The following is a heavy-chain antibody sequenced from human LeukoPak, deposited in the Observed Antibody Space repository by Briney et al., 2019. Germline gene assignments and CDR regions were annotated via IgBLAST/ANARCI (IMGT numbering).Heavy chain of an antibody. Sequence: SETLSLTCAVSGGPISSGGYSWSWIRQPPGKGLEWIGYIYHSGSTYYNPSLKSRVTISVDRSKNQFSLKLSSVTAADTAVYYCARELVDTAMVTSNWFDPWGQGTLVTASS. J-gene: IGHJ5*02. D-gene: IGHD5-18*01. CDR3: ARELVDTAMVTSNWFDP. CDR1: GGPISSGGYS. CDR2: IYHSGST. V-gene: IGHV4-30-2*01.